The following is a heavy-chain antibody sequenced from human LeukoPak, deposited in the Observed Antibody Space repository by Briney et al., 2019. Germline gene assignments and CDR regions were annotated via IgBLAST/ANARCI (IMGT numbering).Heavy chain of an antibody. CDR1: GGTFSSYA. V-gene: IGHV1-69*04. CDR2: ISPILGIA. Sequence: GASVKVSCKASGGTFSSYAISWVRQAPGQGLEWMGRISPILGIANYAQKFQGRVTITADKSTSTAYMELSSLRSEDTAVYHCARSLRYLDSNLFDCWGQGTLVTVSS. J-gene: IGHJ4*02. CDR3: ARSLRYLDSNLFDC. D-gene: IGHD3-9*01.